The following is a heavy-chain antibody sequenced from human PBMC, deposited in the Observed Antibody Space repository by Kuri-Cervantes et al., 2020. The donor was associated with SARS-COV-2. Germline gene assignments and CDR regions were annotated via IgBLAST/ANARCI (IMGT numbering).Heavy chain of an antibody. D-gene: IGHD6-13*01. J-gene: IGHJ6*02. CDR1: GGSFSGYY. CDR3: ARGLAAAEGDYYYYYGMDV. Sequence: SETLSLTCAVYGGSFSGYYWSWIRQPPGKGLEWIGEINHSGSTNYNPSLKSRVTISVDTSKNQFSLKLSSVTAADTAVYYCARGLAAAEGDYYYYYGMDVWGQGTTVTVSS. V-gene: IGHV4-34*01. CDR2: INHSGST.